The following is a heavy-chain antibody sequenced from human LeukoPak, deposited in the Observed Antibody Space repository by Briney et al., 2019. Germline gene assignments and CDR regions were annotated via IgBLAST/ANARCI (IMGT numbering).Heavy chain of an antibody. CDR2: ISSSSSTI. CDR3: ARDQTVTTLNWFDP. V-gene: IGHV3-48*01. Sequence: GGSLRLSCAASGFTFSSYSMNWVRQAPGKGLEWVSYISSSSSTIYYADSVKGRFTISRDNAKNSLYLQVNSLRAEDTAVYYCARDQTVTTLNWFDPWGQGTLVTVSS. CDR1: GFTFSSYS. J-gene: IGHJ5*02. D-gene: IGHD4-11*01.